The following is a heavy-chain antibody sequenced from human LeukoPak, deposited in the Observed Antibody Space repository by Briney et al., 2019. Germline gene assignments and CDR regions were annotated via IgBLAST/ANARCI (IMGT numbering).Heavy chain of an antibody. V-gene: IGHV1-2*02. J-gene: IGHJ5*02. Sequence: AASVKVSCKASGYAFIGYYMHWVRQAPGQGLEWMGWINPSTGATKSAQNFQGRITMTRDTSINTVYMGLSRLTSDDTAIYYCARRPPYYGSGTSNWFDPWGQGTLVIVSS. CDR3: ARRPPYYGSGTSNWFDP. D-gene: IGHD3-10*01. CDR1: GYAFIGYY. CDR2: INPSTGAT.